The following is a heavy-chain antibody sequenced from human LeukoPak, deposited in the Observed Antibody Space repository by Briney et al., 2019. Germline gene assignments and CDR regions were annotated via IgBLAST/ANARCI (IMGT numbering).Heavy chain of an antibody. V-gene: IGHV4-4*07. D-gene: IGHD2-2*03. CDR2: IYTSGTT. CDR1: GGSLSSYS. J-gene: IGHJ3*02. CDR3: ARDLVGYCSTTSCYGAAFDI. Sequence: PSETLSLTCTVSGGSLSSYSWSWFRQPAGKGLDWIGRIYTSGTTNYNPSLKSRVTMSVDTSKNQFSLRLSSVTAADTAVYYCARDLVGYCSTTSCYGAAFDIWGQGTMVTVSS.